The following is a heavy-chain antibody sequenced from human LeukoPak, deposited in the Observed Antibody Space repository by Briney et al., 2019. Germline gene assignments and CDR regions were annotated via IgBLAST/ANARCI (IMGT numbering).Heavy chain of an antibody. Sequence: GASVKVSCKASGYTFTSYGISWVRQAPGQGLEWMGWISAYNGNTNYAQKLQGRVTMTTDTSTSTAYMELRSLRSDDTAVYYCAREYSSSWNNWFDPWGQGTLVTVSS. CDR1: GYTFTSYG. CDR3: AREYSSSWNNWFDP. V-gene: IGHV1-18*01. J-gene: IGHJ5*02. D-gene: IGHD6-13*01. CDR2: ISAYNGNT.